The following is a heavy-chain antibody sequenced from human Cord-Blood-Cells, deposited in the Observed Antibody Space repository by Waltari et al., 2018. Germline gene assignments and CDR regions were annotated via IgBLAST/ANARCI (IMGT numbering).Heavy chain of an antibody. V-gene: IGHV3-30*02. D-gene: IGHD3-10*01. CDR1: GFTFRCYG. CDR3: AKDRADAFDI. J-gene: IGHJ3*02. Sequence: QVQLVESGGGVVQHGGSLRLSCAASGFTFRCYGMPWVRQAPGKGLEWVAFIRYDGSNKYYADSVKGRFTISRDNSKNTLYLQMNSLRAEDTAVYYCAKDRADAFDIWGQGTMVTVSS. CDR2: IRYDGSNK.